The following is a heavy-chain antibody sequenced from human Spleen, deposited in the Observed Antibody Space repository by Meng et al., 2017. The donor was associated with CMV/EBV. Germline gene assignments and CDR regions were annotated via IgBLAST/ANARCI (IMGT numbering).Heavy chain of an antibody. CDR1: GGSISSSSYY. CDR3: ARGWANYYTMDV. J-gene: IGHJ6*02. V-gene: IGHV4-39*07. CDR2: SYYSGST. D-gene: IGHD6-13*01. Sequence: SETLSLTCIVSGGSISSSSYYWGWIRQPPGKGLEWIGSSYYSGSTFYNPSLRSRVTISVDTSKNQFSLTLSSVTAADTAVYYCARGWANYYTMDVWGQGTTVTVSS.